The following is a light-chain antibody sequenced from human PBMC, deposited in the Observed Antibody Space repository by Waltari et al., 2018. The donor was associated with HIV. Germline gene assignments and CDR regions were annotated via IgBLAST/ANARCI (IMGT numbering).Light chain of an antibody. Sequence: QSALTQPASVSGSPGQSITISCTGTSSDVGSCTLTSWYQQHPGKAPKLMIYEVSKRPSGVSNRFSGSKSGNTASLTISGLQAEDEADYYCCSYAGSSTYVFGTGTKVTVL. CDR1: SSDVGSCTL. J-gene: IGLJ1*01. V-gene: IGLV2-23*02. CDR3: CSYAGSSTYV. CDR2: EVS.